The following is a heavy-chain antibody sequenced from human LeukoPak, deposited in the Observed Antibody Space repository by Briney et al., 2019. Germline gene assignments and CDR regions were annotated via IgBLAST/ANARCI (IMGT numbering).Heavy chain of an antibody. CDR3: ARDPGNFDY. V-gene: IGHV3-48*02. CDR1: GFTFSSYI. J-gene: IGHJ4*02. CDR2: ISGSSSTI. Sequence: GGSLRLSCAASGFTFSSYIMNWVRQAPGKGLEWVSYISGSSSTIHYADSVKGRFTISRDNAKNSLNLQMNSLRDEDTAVYYCARDPGNFDYWGQGTLVTVSS. D-gene: IGHD6-13*01.